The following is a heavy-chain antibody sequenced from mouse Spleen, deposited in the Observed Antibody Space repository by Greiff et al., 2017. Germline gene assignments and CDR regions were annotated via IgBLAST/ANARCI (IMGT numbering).Heavy chain of an antibody. CDR1: GYTFTSYG. D-gene: IGHD2-5*01. CDR3: ARWGSNYTGGYYFDY. J-gene: IGHJ2*01. V-gene: IGHV1-81*01. CDR2: IYPRSGNT. Sequence: QVQLQQSGAELARPGASVKLSCKASGYTFTSYGISWVKQRTGQGLEWIGEIYPRSGNTYYNEKFKGKATLTADKSSSTAYMELRSLTSEDSAVYFCARWGSNYTGGYYFDYWGQGTTLTVSS.